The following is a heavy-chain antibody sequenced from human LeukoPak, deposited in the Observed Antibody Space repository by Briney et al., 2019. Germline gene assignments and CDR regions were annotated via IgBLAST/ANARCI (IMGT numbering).Heavy chain of an antibody. CDR2: TNYRGST. Sequence: SETLSLTCTVSNASISSNTYYRAWIRQPPGKGLEYIGSTNYRGSTYYNPSLKSRVTLSVDTSKNQFSLKLNSVTAADTAVYYCATYKYDYVWGNQHFDYWGQGTLVAVSS. CDR1: NASISSNTYY. J-gene: IGHJ4*02. V-gene: IGHV4-39*07. D-gene: IGHD3-16*01. CDR3: ATYKYDYVWGNQHFDY.